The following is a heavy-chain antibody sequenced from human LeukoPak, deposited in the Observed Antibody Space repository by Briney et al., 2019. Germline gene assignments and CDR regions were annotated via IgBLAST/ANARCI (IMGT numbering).Heavy chain of an antibody. CDR2: INPSGGGT. V-gene: IGHV1-46*03. J-gene: IGHJ4*02. D-gene: IGHD3-22*01. CDR3: ARAYYYDSSGYYNFDY. Sequence: ASVKVSCKASGYTFTSYYMHWVRQAPGQGLEWMGIINPSGGGTSYAQKFQGRVTMTRDTSTSTVYMELSSLRSEDTAVYYCARAYYYDSSGYYNFDYWGQGTLVTVSS. CDR1: GYTFTSYY.